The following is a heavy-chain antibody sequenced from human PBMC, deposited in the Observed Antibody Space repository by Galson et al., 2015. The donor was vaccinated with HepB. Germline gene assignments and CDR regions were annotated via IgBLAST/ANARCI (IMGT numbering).Heavy chain of an antibody. CDR3: ARAKGVGANYYYYYMDV. D-gene: IGHD1-26*01. V-gene: IGHV1-46*03. CDR2: INPSGGST. J-gene: IGHJ6*03. Sequence: SVKVSCKASGYTFTSYYMHWVRQAPGQGLEWMGIINPSGGSTSYAQKFQGRVTMTRDTSTSTVYMELSSLRSEDTAVYYCARAKGVGANYYYYYMDVWGKGTTVTVSS. CDR1: GYTFTSYY.